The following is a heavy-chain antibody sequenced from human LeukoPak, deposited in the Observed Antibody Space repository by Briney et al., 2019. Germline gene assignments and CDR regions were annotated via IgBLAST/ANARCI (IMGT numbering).Heavy chain of an antibody. CDR1: GGSISSSSYY. Sequence: PSETLSLTCTVSGGSISSSSYYWGWIRQPPEKGLEWIGSIYYSGSTYYNPSLKSRVTISVDTSKNQFSLKLSSVTAADTAVYYCARHLAYSSSSTFDIWGQGTMVTVSS. J-gene: IGHJ3*02. V-gene: IGHV4-39*01. CDR3: ARHLAYSSSSTFDI. D-gene: IGHD6-6*01. CDR2: IYYSGST.